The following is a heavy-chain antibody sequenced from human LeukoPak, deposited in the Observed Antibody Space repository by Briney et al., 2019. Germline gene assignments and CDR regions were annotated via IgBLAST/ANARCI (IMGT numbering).Heavy chain of an antibody. V-gene: IGHV3-23*01. Sequence: GGPLTLPCTPSGFTFSIYAMNGVPKAPGKARVGLSSINGSDGRTYYSDPVKGLFPIHRENSKHTLYAQMNCQRAEHTPVLHCAKAPRYYYNSSAYPYYFDYWGQGTLVTASS. CDR2: INGSDGRT. J-gene: IGHJ4*02. CDR3: AKAPRYYYNSSAYPYYFDY. CDR1: GFTFSIYA. D-gene: IGHD3-22*01.